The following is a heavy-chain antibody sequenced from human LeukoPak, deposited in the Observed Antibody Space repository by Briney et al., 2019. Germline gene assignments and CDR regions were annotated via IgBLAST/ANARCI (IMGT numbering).Heavy chain of an antibody. D-gene: IGHD2-8*01. CDR2: IYYSGST. CDR3: ARSYYYFDY. CDR1: GDSISSYY. V-gene: IGHV4-59*01. J-gene: IGHJ4*02. Sequence: SETLSLTCTVSGDSISSYYWSWIRQPPGKGLEWIGYIYYSGSTNCNPSLKSRLTISVDTSKNQFSLKLSSVTAADTAVYYCARSYYYFDYWGQGTLVTVSP.